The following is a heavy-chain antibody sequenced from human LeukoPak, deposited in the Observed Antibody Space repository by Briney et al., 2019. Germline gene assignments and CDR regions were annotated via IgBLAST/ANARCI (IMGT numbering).Heavy chain of an antibody. CDR2: ISGSGGTT. D-gene: IGHD5-18*01. CDR3: AKDLKDVDTAMVDY. CDR1: GFTFSNYA. J-gene: IGHJ4*02. Sequence: PGGSLRLSCAASGFTFSNYAMSWVRQAPGKGLEWVSVISGSGGTTYSADSVKGRFTISRDNSKNTLYLQMNSLRAEDTAAYYCAKDLKDVDTAMVDYWGQGTLVTVSS. V-gene: IGHV3-23*01.